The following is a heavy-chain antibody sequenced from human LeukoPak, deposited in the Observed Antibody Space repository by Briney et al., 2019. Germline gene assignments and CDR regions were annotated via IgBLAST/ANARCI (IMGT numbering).Heavy chain of an antibody. V-gene: IGHV3-9*01. CDR1: GFTFDDYA. CDR3: ARDSPILRFLEWSKRTIFDY. J-gene: IGHJ4*02. CDR2: LSWNSGGI. Sequence: RSGGSLRLSCAASGFTFDDYAMHWVRQGPGKGLEWVSGLSWNSGGIGYADSVKGRFTISRDNAKNSLYLQMNSLRAEDTAVYYCARDSPILRFLEWSKRTIFDYWGQGTLVTVSS. D-gene: IGHD3-3*01.